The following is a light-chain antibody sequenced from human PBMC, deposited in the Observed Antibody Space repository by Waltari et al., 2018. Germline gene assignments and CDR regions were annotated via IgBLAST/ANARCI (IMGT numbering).Light chain of an antibody. J-gene: IGLJ2*01. CDR1: HIKRQS. CDR3: QVWDSNSDHVV. CDR2: DDS. V-gene: IGLV3-21*02. Sequence: SYVLTPPPSVSVAPGQTARINCDGNHIKRQSVLWFQQKPGQAPVLVVYDDSDRPSGVPERFSGYNSGNTATLTISRVEVGDEADYHCQVWDSNSDHVVFGGGTRLTVL.